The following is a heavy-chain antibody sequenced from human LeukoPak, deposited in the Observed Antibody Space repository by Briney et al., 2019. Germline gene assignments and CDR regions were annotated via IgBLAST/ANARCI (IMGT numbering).Heavy chain of an antibody. Sequence: GGSLRLSCAASGFTFSSYGMSWVRQAPGKGLEWVSDISGSGGRTYYVDSVKGRFTISRDNGKNMLYLQMNSLRAEDTAVYYCAKGPRTVRFGDRHKGIFDYWGREPWSPSPQ. V-gene: IGHV3-23*01. CDR2: ISGSGGRT. CDR1: GFTFSSYG. D-gene: IGHD3-10*01. CDR3: AKGPRTVRFGDRHKGIFDY. J-gene: IGHJ4*02.